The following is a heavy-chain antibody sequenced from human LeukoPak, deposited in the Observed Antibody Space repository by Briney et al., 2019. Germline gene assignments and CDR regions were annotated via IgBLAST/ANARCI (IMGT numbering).Heavy chain of an antibody. CDR3: ASLGRMVRGVTS. D-gene: IGHD3-10*01. Sequence: PSQTLSLTCTVSGGSISSGDYYWRWLRQPPGKGLEWIGYIYYSGSTYYNPSLKSRVTISVDTSKNQFSLKLSSVTAADTAVYYCASLGRMVRGVTSWGQGTLVTVSS. V-gene: IGHV4-30-4*01. J-gene: IGHJ5*02. CDR1: GGSISSGDYY. CDR2: IYYSGST.